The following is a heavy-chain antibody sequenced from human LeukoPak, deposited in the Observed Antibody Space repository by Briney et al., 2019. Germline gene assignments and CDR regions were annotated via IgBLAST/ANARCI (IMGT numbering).Heavy chain of an antibody. CDR3: AKGPPTYYYDSSGYRFDY. CDR1: GFTFSSNA. CDR2: ISGSGGNT. J-gene: IGHJ4*02. D-gene: IGHD3-22*01. V-gene: IGHV3-23*01. Sequence: GGSLRPSCAGSGFTFSSNALSWVRQAPGKGLEWVSAISGSGGNTYYADSVRGRFTISRDNSKNTLYLQMNTLRAEDTAVYYCAKGPPTYYYDSSGYRFDYWGQGTLVTVSS.